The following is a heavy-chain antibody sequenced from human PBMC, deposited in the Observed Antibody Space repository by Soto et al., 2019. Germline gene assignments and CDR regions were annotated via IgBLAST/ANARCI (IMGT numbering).Heavy chain of an antibody. J-gene: IGHJ3*02. V-gene: IGHV3-30*18. Sequence: HPGGSLRLSCAASGFTFSSYDIHWVRQAPGKGLEWVAVISYDGSKKYYADSVKGQFTISRDNSKNTLYPQMNSLRAEDTAVYYCAKAYSGPFDIWGQGTMVTVSS. CDR2: ISYDGSKK. CDR3: AKAYSGPFDI. D-gene: IGHD1-26*01. CDR1: GFTFSSYD.